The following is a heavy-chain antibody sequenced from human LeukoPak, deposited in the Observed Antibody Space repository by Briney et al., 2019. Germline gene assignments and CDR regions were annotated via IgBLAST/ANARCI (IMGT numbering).Heavy chain of an antibody. Sequence: ASVKVSCKASGYTFTSYGISWVRQAPGQGLEWMGWISAYNGNTNYAQKLQGRVTTTTDTSTSTAYMELRSLRSDDTAVYYCARDPAYYDSSGYYYYYYYYGMDVWGQGTTVTVSS. CDR2: ISAYNGNT. CDR3: ARDPAYYDSSGYYYYYYYYGMDV. D-gene: IGHD3-22*01. CDR1: GYTFTSYG. J-gene: IGHJ6*02. V-gene: IGHV1-18*01.